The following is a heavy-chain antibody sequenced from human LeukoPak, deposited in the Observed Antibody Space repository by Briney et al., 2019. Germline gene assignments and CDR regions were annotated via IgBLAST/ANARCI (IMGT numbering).Heavy chain of an antibody. J-gene: IGHJ4*02. CDR1: GGSISGDY. CDR3: ARLQGDSTAVFDY. D-gene: IGHD2-21*01. CDR2: IYYTGAT. V-gene: IGHV4-59*01. Sequence: SETLSLTCTVSGGSISGDYWSWIRQPPGEGLEWVGYIYYTGATNYNPSLKSRVTVSVDTSKNQFALKLSSVTAADTAVYYCARLQGDSTAVFDYWGQGTLVTVSS.